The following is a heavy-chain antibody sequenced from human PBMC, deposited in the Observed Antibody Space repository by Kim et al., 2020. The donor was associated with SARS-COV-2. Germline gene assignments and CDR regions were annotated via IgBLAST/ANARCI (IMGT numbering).Heavy chain of an antibody. CDR1: GFTFNNYW. CDR3: VRDPWTMDV. D-gene: IGHD1-1*01. V-gene: IGHV3-7*01. J-gene: IGHJ6*03. CDR2: IKQDGSEK. Sequence: GGSLRLSCAASGFTFNNYWVSWVRQAPGKGLEWVANIKQDGSEKYYVDSVKGRFTISRDNTKNSLYLQMNSLRVEDTAVFYCVRDPWTMDVWGKGTTVIVSS.